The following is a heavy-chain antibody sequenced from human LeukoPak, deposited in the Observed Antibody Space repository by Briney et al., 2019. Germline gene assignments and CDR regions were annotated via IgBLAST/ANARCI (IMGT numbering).Heavy chain of an antibody. CDR2: IYYSGST. CDR1: GGSISSGDYY. Sequence: SQTLSLTCTVSGGSISSGDYYWSWIRQPPGKGLEWIGYIYYSGSTYYNPSPKSRVTISVDTSKNQFSLKLSSVTAADTAVYYCATLILTGYYNYWGQGTLVTVSS. V-gene: IGHV4-30-4*08. J-gene: IGHJ4*02. CDR3: ATLILTGYYNY. D-gene: IGHD3-9*01.